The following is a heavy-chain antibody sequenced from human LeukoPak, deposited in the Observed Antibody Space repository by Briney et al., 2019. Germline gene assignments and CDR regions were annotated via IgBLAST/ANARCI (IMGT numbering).Heavy chain of an antibody. D-gene: IGHD3-22*01. CDR3: ARDSFLTTMIVVPRPLDY. CDR2: ISSSGSTI. V-gene: IGHV3-48*03. J-gene: IGHJ4*02. Sequence: PGGSLRLSCPASGFTFSSYEMNWVRQAPGKGLEWVSYISSSGSTIYYADSVKGRFTISRDNAKNSLYLQMNSLRAEDTAVYYCARDSFLTTMIVVPRPLDYWGQGTLVTVSS. CDR1: GFTFSSYE.